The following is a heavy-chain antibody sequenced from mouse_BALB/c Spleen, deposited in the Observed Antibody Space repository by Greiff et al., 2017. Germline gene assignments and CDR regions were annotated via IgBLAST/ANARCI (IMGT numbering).Heavy chain of an antibody. CDR2: ISSGGST. CDR1: GFTFSSYA. Sequence: EVKVVESGGGLVKPGGSLKLSCAASGFTFSSYAMSWVRQTPEKRLEWVASISSGGSTYYPDSVKGRFTISRDNARNILYLQMSSLRSEDTAMYYCARGAITTVVATDAMDYWGQGTSVTVSS. D-gene: IGHD1-1*01. V-gene: IGHV5-6-5*01. CDR3: ARGAITTVVATDAMDY. J-gene: IGHJ4*01.